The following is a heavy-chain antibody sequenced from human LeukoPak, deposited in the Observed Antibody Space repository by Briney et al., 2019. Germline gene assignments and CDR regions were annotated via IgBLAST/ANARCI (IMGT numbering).Heavy chain of an antibody. CDR1: GGTFSSYA. CDR2: IIPIFGTA. CDR3: AREMRLVAVAGSFDY. Sequence: SVNVSCKASGGTFSSYAISWVRQAPGQGLEWMGGIIPIFGTANYAQKFQGRVTITADESTSTAYMELSSLRSEDTAVYYCAREMRLVAVAGSFDYWGQGTLVTVSS. J-gene: IGHJ4*02. D-gene: IGHD6-19*01. V-gene: IGHV1-69*13.